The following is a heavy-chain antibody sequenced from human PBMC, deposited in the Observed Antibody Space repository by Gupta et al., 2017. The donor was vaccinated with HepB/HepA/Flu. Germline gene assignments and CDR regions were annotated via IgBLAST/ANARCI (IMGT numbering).Heavy chain of an antibody. CDR3: ARDQTRGSVTTVTTSGYFDY. D-gene: IGHD4-17*01. CDR2: IWYDGSNK. V-gene: IGHV3-33*01. J-gene: IGHJ4*02. Sequence: QVQLVESGGGVVQPGRSLRLSCAASGFTFSSYGIHWGRTAHGKGLEGVAVIWYDGSNKYYADSVKGRFTISRENSKNTLYLQMNSLRAEDTAVYYCARDQTRGSVTTVTTSGYFDYWGQGTLVTVSS. CDR1: GFTFSSYG.